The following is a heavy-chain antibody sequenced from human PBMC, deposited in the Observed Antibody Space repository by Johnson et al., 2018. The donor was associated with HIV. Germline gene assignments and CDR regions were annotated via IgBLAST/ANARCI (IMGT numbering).Heavy chain of an antibody. J-gene: IGHJ3*02. V-gene: IGHV3-66*01. CDR3: ARDPFPRFYAFDI. CDR2: IYSGGST. CDR1: GFNVSDNY. Sequence: VQLVESGGALVQPGGSLRLSCAGSGFNVSDNYMSWVRQAPGKGLEWVSVIYSGGSTFTAPSVKVRFTISRDNSENTVYLQMNSLRAEDTAVYYCARDPFPRFYAFDIWGQGTMVTVST.